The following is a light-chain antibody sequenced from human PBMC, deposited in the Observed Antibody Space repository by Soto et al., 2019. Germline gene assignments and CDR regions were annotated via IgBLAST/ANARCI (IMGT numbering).Light chain of an antibody. CDR1: QSVSSN. V-gene: IGKV3-15*01. J-gene: IGKJ2*01. CDR3: QQYNNWPRGT. CDR2: GAS. Sequence: EIVMTQSPATLSVSPGERATLSCSASQSVSSNLAWYQQKPGQAPRLLIYGASTRATGIPARFSGSGSGTEFTLTISSLQSEDFAVYYCQQYNNWPRGTVGQGTKVDSK.